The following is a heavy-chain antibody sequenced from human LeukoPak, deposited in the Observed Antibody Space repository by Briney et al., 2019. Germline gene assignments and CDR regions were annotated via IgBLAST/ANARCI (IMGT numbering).Heavy chain of an antibody. D-gene: IGHD6-19*01. J-gene: IGHJ4*02. CDR2: IYYSGST. CDR1: GGSISSYY. V-gene: IGHV4-59*01. Sequence: PSETLSLTCTVSGGSISSYYWSWIRQPPGKGLEWIGYIYYSGSTNYNPSLKSRVTISVDTSKNQFSLKLSSVTAADTAVYYCARGGGSGWYFLDYWGQGTLVTVSS. CDR3: ARGGGSGWYFLDY.